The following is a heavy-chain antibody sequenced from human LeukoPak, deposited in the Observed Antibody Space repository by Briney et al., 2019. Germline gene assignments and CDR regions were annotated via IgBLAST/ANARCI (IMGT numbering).Heavy chain of an antibody. CDR2: ISSGGTYK. D-gene: IGHD4-17*01. Sequence: PGGSLRLSCAAYGFTFSDYTMNWVRQAPGKGLEWVSSISSGGTYKYYADSVKGRFTISRDNAQNSLYLQMNSLRAEDSSVYYCARPTTVTTISADAFDIWGQGTMVTVSS. CDR3: ARPTTVTTISADAFDI. CDR1: GFTFSDYT. J-gene: IGHJ3*02. V-gene: IGHV3-21*01.